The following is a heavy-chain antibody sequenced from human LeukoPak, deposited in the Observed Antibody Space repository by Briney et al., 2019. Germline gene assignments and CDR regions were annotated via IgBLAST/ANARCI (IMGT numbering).Heavy chain of an antibody. D-gene: IGHD6-13*01. J-gene: IGHJ4*02. CDR1: GFTFSSYG. CDR2: ISYDGSNK. CDR3: AKLAGSSTFDY. V-gene: IGHV3-30*18. Sequence: GGSLRLSCAASGFTFSSYGMHWVRQAPGKGLEWVAVISYDGSNKYYADSVKGRFTISSDNSKNTLYLQMNSLRAEDTAVYYCAKLAGSSTFDYWGQGTLVTVSS.